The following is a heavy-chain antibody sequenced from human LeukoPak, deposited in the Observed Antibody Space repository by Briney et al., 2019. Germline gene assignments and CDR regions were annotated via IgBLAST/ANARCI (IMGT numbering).Heavy chain of an antibody. V-gene: IGHV4-59*13. Sequence: SETLSLTCTVSGDAISSFYWNWIRQPPGKALEWIGCIHYGSTEYTPSIESRVTISVDTSKNQLSLKLTSVTAADTAVYYCARDARYYDILTGYWSDAFDIWGQGTMVTVSS. D-gene: IGHD3-9*01. J-gene: IGHJ3*02. CDR2: IHYGST. CDR3: ARDARYYDILTGYWSDAFDI. CDR1: GDAISSFY.